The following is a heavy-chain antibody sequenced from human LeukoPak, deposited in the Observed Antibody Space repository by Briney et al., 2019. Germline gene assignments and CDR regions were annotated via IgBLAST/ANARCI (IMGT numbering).Heavy chain of an antibody. CDR3: VRGQGTVTTH. V-gene: IGHV4-39*01. Sequence: SETLSLTCTVSGGSISSSSYYWGWIRQPPGKGLEWIGSIYYSGSTYYNPSLKSRVTISVDTSKNQFSLKLSSVTAADTAVYYCVRGQGTVTTHWGQGTLVTVSS. CDR1: GGSISSSSYY. J-gene: IGHJ4*02. CDR2: IYYSGST. D-gene: IGHD4-17*01.